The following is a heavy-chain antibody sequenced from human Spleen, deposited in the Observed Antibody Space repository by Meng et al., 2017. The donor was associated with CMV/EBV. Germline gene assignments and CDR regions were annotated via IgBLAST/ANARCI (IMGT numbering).Heavy chain of an antibody. V-gene: IGHV4-39*07. J-gene: IGHJ6*02. CDR2: IYYSGST. CDR3: ARVLGYCSSTNCPAYYYGMDV. CDR1: GGSISSSSYY. Sequence: SETLSLTCTVSGGSISSSSYYWGWIRQPPGKGLEWIGSIYYSGSTYYNPSLKSRVTISVDTSKNQFSLKLSSVTAADTAVYYCARVLGYCSSTNCPAYYYGMDVWGQGTTVTVSS. D-gene: IGHD2-2*01.